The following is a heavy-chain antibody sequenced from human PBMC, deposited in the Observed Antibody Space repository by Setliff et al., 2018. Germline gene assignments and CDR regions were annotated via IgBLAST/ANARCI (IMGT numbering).Heavy chain of an antibody. CDR3: ARDQWVRSPPLYFSYSMDV. V-gene: IGHV4-4*07. D-gene: IGHD5-12*01. CDR2: ISTSGNT. CDR1: GGSIINSYY. Sequence: LSLTCPVSGGSIINSYYWSWIRQPAGKGLEWIGRISTSGNTNYNPSLKSRVTVSLDTSKNQFSLKLTSMTAADTAVYYCARDQWVRSPPLYFSYSMDVWGQGTTVTVSS. J-gene: IGHJ6*02.